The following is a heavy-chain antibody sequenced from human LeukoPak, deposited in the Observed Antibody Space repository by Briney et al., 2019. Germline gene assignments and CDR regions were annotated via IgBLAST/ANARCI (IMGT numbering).Heavy chain of an antibody. J-gene: IGHJ1*01. V-gene: IGHV4-4*07. D-gene: IGHD1-14*01. CDR3: ARGETLDETPPGWVYFSH. CDR1: GGSISDSY. CDR2: VYRSGST. Sequence: SEALSLTCTVSGGSISDSYWCWMRQSAGKGLEWIGRVYRSGSTNYNPSLKSRVVISVDTSKNQFSLDLASVTAADTAVYFCARGETLDETPPGWVYFSHWGPGTLVTVSS.